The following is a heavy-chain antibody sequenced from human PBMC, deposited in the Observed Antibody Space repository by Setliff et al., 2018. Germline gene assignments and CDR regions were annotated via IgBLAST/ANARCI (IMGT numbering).Heavy chain of an antibody. J-gene: IGHJ4*02. V-gene: IGHV3-33*06. CDR3: AKATSLVITLQYFDY. D-gene: IGHD3-22*01. CDR2: IWYDGSNK. CDR1: GFTFSSYG. Sequence: SLKLSCAASGFTFSSYGMHWVRQAPGKGLEWVALIWYDGSNKYYADSVKGRFTISRDNSKNTLYLQMNSLRAEDTAVYYCAKATSLVITLQYFDYWGQGTLVTVSS.